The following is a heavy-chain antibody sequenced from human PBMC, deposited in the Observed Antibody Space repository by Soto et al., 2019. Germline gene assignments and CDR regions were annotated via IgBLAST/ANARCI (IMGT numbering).Heavy chain of an antibody. CDR1: GYTFTDYG. J-gene: IGHJ6*02. CDR3: ARLRMRAMDV. CDR2: ISDYYSNT. Sequence: ASVKVSCKASGYTFTDYGISWVRQAPGQGLEWMGWISDYYSNTNYAQKLQGRVTMTTDTSTSTAYMELRSLRSDDTAVYYCARLRMRAMDVWGQGTTVTVSS. D-gene: IGHD3-16*01. V-gene: IGHV1-18*01.